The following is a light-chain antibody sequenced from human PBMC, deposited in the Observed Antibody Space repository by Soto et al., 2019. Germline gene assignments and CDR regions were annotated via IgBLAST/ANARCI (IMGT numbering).Light chain of an antibody. J-gene: IGLJ1*01. CDR3: SSYTSSIPYV. CDR2: EVS. Sequence: QSVLTQPASVSGSPGQSITISCTGTSSDVGGYNYVSWYQQHPGKAPKLMIYEVSNRPSGVSNRFSGSKSGNTASLTISGLQAEDEADYYCSSYTSSIPYVFGTGTNLTVL. V-gene: IGLV2-14*01. CDR1: SSDVGGYNY.